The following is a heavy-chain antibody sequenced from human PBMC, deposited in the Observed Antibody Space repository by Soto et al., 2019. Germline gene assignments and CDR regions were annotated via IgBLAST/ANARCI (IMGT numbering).Heavy chain of an antibody. CDR1: GFTFSSYA. D-gene: IGHD3-9*01. CDR2: ISGSGGST. J-gene: IGHJ4*02. Sequence: GGSLRLSCAASGFTFSSYAMSWVRQAPGKGLEWVSAISGSGGSTYYADSVKGRFTISRDNTKNTLYLQMNSLRAEDTDVYYCAKDGYDILTGYYRSDYWGQGTLVTVSS. V-gene: IGHV3-23*01. CDR3: AKDGYDILTGYYRSDY.